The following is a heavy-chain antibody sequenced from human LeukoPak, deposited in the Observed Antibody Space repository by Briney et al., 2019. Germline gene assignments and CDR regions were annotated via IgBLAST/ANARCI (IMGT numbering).Heavy chain of an antibody. CDR2: INPNSGGT. D-gene: IGHD1-26*01. CDR1: GYTFTGYY. Sequence: ASVKVSCKASGYTFTGYYMHWVRQAPGQGLEWMGWINPNSGGTNYAQKFQGRITMTSDTSISTAHMELTRLTFDDTAVYYCARRNSGSFFGFYYYYMDVWGEGTTVTVSS. V-gene: IGHV1-2*02. J-gene: IGHJ6*03. CDR3: ARRNSGSFFGFYYYYMDV.